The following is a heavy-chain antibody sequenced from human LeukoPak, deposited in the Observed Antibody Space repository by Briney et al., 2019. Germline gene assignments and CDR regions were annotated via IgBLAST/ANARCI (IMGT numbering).Heavy chain of an antibody. Sequence: PSETLSLTCTVSGGSISSGDYYWSWIRQPPGKGLEWIGYIYYSGSTYYNPSLKSRVTISVDTSKNQFSLKLSSVTAADTAVYYCARRRYYDSSGYTRSQPYWYFDLWGRGTLVTVSS. V-gene: IGHV4-30-4*01. CDR2: IYYSGST. D-gene: IGHD3-22*01. CDR3: ARRRYYDSSGYTRSQPYWYFDL. J-gene: IGHJ2*01. CDR1: GGSISSGDYY.